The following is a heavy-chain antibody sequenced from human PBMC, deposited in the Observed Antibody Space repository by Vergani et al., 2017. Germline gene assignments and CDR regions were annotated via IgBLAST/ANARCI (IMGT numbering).Heavy chain of an antibody. D-gene: IGHD2-2*01. Sequence: QVQLVQSGAEVKRPGSAVKVSCKASGGTFSSFTISWVRQAPGQGLEWMGGINPMFRTPTYSQKFQGRVTISADESTTTAFMALSSVRSDDTAVYYCARALISPDAISDSYYVLDVWGQGTTVTVYS. CDR1: GGTFSSFT. V-gene: IGHV1-69*12. CDR3: ARALISPDAISDSYYVLDV. J-gene: IGHJ6*02. CDR2: INPMFRTP.